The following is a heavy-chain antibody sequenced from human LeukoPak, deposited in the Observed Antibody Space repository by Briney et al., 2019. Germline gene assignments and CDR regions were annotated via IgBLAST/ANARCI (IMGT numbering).Heavy chain of an antibody. J-gene: IGHJ4*02. D-gene: IGHD4-23*01. V-gene: IGHV4-59*12. CDR1: GGSISSYY. Sequence: PSETLSLTCTVSGGSISSYYWSWIRQPPGKGLEWIGYIYYSGSTNYNPSLKSRVTMSVDTSKNQFSLKLSSVTAADTAVYYCAGEYGGGWFNYFDYWGRGTLSPSPQ. CDR3: AGEYGGGWFNYFDY. CDR2: IYYSGST.